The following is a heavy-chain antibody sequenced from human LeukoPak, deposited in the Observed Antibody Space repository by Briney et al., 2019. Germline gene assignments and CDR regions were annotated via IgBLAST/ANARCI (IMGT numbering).Heavy chain of an antibody. CDR3: AKDWDIVLMVYAPPMD. D-gene: IGHD2-8*01. CDR2: ISYDGSNK. J-gene: IGHJ4*02. CDR1: GFTFSSYG. V-gene: IGHV3-30*18. Sequence: AGGSLRLSCAASGFTFSSYGMHWVRQAPGKGLEWVAVISYDGSNKYYADSVKGRFTISRDNSKNTLYLQMSSLRAEDTAVYYCAKDWDIVLMVYAPPMDRGQGTLVTVSS.